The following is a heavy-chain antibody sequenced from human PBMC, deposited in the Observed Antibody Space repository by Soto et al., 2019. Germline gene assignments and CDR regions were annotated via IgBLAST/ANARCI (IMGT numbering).Heavy chain of an antibody. CDR3: ATPGGVWGSYRH. CDR2: INAGNGNT. Sequence: QVQLVQSGAEEKKPGASVKVSCKASGYTFTSYAMHWVRQAPGQRLEWMGWINAGNGNTKYSQKFQGRVTITRDTSASTAYMELSSLRSEDTAVYYCATPGGVWGSYRHWGQGTLVTVSS. J-gene: IGHJ4*02. D-gene: IGHD3-16*01. CDR1: GYTFTSYA. V-gene: IGHV1-3*05.